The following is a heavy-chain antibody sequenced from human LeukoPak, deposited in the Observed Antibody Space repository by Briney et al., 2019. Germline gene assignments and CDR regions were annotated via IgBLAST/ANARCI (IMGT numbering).Heavy chain of an antibody. CDR1: GGTFSSYA. D-gene: IGHD3-3*01. CDR2: IIPIFGTA. CDR3: ARGVLRFLEWLLY. J-gene: IGHJ4*02. V-gene: IGHV1-69*13. Sequence: SVKVSCKASGGTFSSYAISWVRQAPGQGLEWMGGIIPIFGTANYAQKFQGRVTITADESTSTAYMELSSLRSEGTAVYYCARGVLRFLEWLLYWGQGTLVTVSS.